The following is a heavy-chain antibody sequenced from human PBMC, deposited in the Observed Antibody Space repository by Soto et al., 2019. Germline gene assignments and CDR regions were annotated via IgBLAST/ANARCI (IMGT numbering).Heavy chain of an antibody. Sequence: SETLSLTCTVSGGSISSGDYYWSWIRQPPGKGLEWIGYIYYSGSTNYNPSLKSRVTISVDTSKNQFSLKLSSVTAADTAVYYCARASDILTGIDYWGQGTLVTVSS. D-gene: IGHD3-9*01. CDR1: GGSISSGDYY. CDR3: ARASDILTGIDY. V-gene: IGHV4-61*08. CDR2: IYYSGST. J-gene: IGHJ4*02.